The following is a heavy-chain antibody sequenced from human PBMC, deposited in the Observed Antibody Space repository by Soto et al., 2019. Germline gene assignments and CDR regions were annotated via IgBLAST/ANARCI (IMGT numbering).Heavy chain of an antibody. J-gene: IGHJ4*02. CDR3: ARHWGPYYDFWSGYSNFDY. Sequence: LCGGSISSSIYYWGWIRQPPGKGLEWIGSIYYSGSTYYNPSLKSRVTISVDTSKNQFSLKLSSVTAADTAVYYCARHWGPYYDFWSGYSNFDYWGQGTLVTVSS. CDR1: GGSISSSIYY. CDR2: IYYSGST. V-gene: IGHV4-39*01. D-gene: IGHD3-3*01.